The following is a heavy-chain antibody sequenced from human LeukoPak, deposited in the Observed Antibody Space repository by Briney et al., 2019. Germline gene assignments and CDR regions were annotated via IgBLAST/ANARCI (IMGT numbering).Heavy chain of an antibody. D-gene: IGHD3-3*01. V-gene: IGHV4-39*07. CDR2: IYYSGST. CDR1: GGSISSSSYY. CDR3: ARGYYDFWSGYYTVCFDP. J-gene: IGHJ5*02. Sequence: SETLSLTCTVSGGSISSSSYYWGWIRQPPGKGLEWIGSIYYSGSTYYNPSLKSRVTISVDTSKNQFSLKLSSVTAADTAVYYCARGYYDFWSGYYTVCFDPWGQGTLVTVSS.